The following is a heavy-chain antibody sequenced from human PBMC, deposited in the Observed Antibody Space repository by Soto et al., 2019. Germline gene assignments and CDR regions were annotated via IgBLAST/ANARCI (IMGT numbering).Heavy chain of an antibody. CDR3: ARSILYGDYGVGYYYYGMDV. D-gene: IGHD4-17*01. J-gene: IGHJ6*02. CDR2: IWYDGSNK. Sequence: GGSLRLSCAASGFTFSSYGMHWVRQAPGKGLEWVAVIWYDGSNKYYADSVKGRFTISRDNSKNTLYLQMNSLRAEDTAVYYCARSILYGDYGVGYYYYGMDVWGQGTTVTVSS. CDR1: GFTFSSYG. V-gene: IGHV3-33*01.